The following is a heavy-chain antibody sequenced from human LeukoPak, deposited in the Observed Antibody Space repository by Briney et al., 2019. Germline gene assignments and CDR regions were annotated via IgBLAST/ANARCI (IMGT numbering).Heavy chain of an antibody. CDR3: ARDRETAMVIDY. CDR2: ISSSSSYI. V-gene: IGHV3-21*01. CDR1: GFTFSSYS. J-gene: IGHJ4*02. Sequence: GGSLRLSCAASGFTFSSYSMNWVRQAPGKGLEWVSSISSSSSYIYYADSVKGRFTISRDNAKNSLYLQMNSLTAEDTAVYYCARDRETAMVIDYWGQGTLVTVSS. D-gene: IGHD5-18*01.